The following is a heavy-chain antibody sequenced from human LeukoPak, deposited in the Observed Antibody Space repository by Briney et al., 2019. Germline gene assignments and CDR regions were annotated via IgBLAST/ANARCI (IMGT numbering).Heavy chain of an antibody. Sequence: GASVKVSCKASGGTFSSYAISWVRQAPGQGLEWMGGIIPIFGTANYAQKFQGRVTITADKSTSTAYMELSSLRSEDTAVYYCARPPKRVRDGYNWYGMDVWGQGTTVTVS. D-gene: IGHD5-24*01. CDR3: ARPPKRVRDGYNWYGMDV. CDR2: IIPIFGTA. J-gene: IGHJ6*02. CDR1: GGTFSSYA. V-gene: IGHV1-69*06.